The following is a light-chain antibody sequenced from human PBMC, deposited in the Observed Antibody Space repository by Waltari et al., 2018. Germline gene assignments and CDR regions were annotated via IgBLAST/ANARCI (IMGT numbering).Light chain of an antibody. J-gene: IGLJ3*02. Sequence: QSVLTQPPSVSAAPGQKVTISCSGSDSNIGNNYVSCYQQLPGKAPKLLIYQNNKRLAGTPDRFSGSKSGTSATLDITALQTEDEAAYYCAAWDNSLSTGVFGGRTKLTVL. CDR3: AAWDNSLSTGV. CDR1: DSNIGNNY. V-gene: IGLV1-51*01. CDR2: QNN.